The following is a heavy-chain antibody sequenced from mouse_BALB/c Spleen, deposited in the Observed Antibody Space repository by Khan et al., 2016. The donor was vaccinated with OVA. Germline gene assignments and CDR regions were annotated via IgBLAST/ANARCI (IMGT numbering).Heavy chain of an antibody. CDR2: ILYSGST. V-gene: IGHV3-8*02. CDR1: GDSITSGY. CDR3: ARSTYRDAFAY. D-gene: IGHD2-14*01. J-gene: IGHJ3*01. Sequence: VQLKQSGPSLVKPSQTLSLTCSVTGDSITSGYWCWIRKFPGNKLEYMGYILYSGSTYYNPSLKSRISITRHTSQNQYYLQLNCGTTEDTATDYCARSTYRDAFAYWGQGTLVTVSA.